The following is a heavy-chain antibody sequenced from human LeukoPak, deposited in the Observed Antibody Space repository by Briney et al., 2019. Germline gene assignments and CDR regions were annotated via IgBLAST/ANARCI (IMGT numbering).Heavy chain of an antibody. D-gene: IGHD3-3*01. Sequence: PGGPLRLSCAASGFTFSSYGMHWVRQAPGKGLEWVAFIRYDGSNKYYADSVKGRFTISRDNSKNTLYLQMNSLRAEDTAVYYCAKADTYYDFWSGYYWANFDYWGQGTLVTVSS. V-gene: IGHV3-30*02. CDR1: GFTFSSYG. CDR3: AKADTYYDFWSGYYWANFDY. CDR2: IRYDGSNK. J-gene: IGHJ4*02.